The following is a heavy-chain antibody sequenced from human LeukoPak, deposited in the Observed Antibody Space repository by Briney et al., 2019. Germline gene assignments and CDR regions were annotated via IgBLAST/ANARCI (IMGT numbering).Heavy chain of an antibody. D-gene: IGHD6-13*01. CDR2: INGGSGNT. V-gene: IGHV1-3*03. Sequence: ASVKVSCKASGYTFTDYTMHWLRQAPGQRLDWMGWINGGSGNTKYSPEFQGRVTITRDTSASTAYMELSSLRSEDTAVYYCARDFSSWYERPHTGFDYWGQGTLVTVSS. J-gene: IGHJ4*02. CDR1: GYTFTDYT. CDR3: ARDFSSWYERPHTGFDY.